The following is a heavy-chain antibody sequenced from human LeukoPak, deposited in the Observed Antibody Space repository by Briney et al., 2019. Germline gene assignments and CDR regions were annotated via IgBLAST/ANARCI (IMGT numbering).Heavy chain of an antibody. J-gene: IGHJ4*02. Sequence: GGSLRLSCAASGFTFSSYSMNWVRQAPGKALEWVSSISSSSSYIYYADSVKGRFTISRDNAKNSLYLQMNSLRAEDTAVYYCARMQLVRGIAFDYWGQGTLVTVSS. CDR3: ARMQLVRGIAFDY. CDR2: ISSSSSYI. V-gene: IGHV3-21*01. CDR1: GFTFSSYS. D-gene: IGHD6-6*01.